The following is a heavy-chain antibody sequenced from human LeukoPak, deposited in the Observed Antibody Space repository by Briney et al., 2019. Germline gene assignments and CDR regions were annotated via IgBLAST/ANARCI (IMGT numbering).Heavy chain of an antibody. CDR3: AKERSLYSGYDTGFDY. V-gene: IGHV3-30*18. CDR1: GFTFRSYG. D-gene: IGHD5-12*01. CDR2: ISYAGSNK. Sequence: GRSLRLSCAASGFTFRSYGMHWVRQAPGKGLEWLTVISYAGSNKYYGDSVKGRFTISRENSKNRLDLQMNSLSTEDTAVYYCAKERSLYSGYDTGFDYWGQGTLVTVAS. J-gene: IGHJ4*02.